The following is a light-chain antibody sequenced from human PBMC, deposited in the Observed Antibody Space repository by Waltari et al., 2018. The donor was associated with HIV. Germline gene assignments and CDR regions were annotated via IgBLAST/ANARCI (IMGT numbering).Light chain of an antibody. CDR2: EVS. V-gene: IGLV2-14*01. CDR3: SSYTSSSTVV. CDR1: SSDVGGYNY. Sequence: QSALTPPASVSGSPGQSITISCTGTSSDVGGYNYVSWYQQHPGKDPKLMIYEVSNRPSGVSNRFSGSKSGNTASLTISGLQAEDEADYYCSSYTSSSTVVFGGGTKLTVL. J-gene: IGLJ2*01.